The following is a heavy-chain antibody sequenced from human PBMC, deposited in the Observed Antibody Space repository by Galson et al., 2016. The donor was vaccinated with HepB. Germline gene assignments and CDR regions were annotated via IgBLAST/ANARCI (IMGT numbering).Heavy chain of an antibody. D-gene: IGHD2-15*01. Sequence: QSGAEVKKPGESLRISCKVSGYSFTSYWITWVRQMPGKGLEWVGRIDPSDSYTKYNPSLQGHVTISADKSSSTAYLQWSRLQASDTAVYYCAREDVGSRLLALGWWGQGILVTVSS. CDR3: AREDVGSRLLALGW. CDR1: GYSFTSYW. V-gene: IGHV5-10-1*01. CDR2: IDPSDSYT. J-gene: IGHJ4*02.